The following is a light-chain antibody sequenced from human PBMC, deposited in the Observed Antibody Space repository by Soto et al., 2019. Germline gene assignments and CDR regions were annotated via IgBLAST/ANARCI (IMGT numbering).Light chain of an antibody. V-gene: IGLV2-14*03. CDR2: DVN. Sequence: QSVLTQPASVSGSPGQSITISCTGTSSDVSGYNFVSWYQHHPGKAPKLMIYDVNNRPSGVSNRFSGSKPGNTASLTISGVQSEDEADYYCSSYRSGDTLVFGTGTKVTVL. CDR1: SSDVSGYNF. CDR3: SSYRSGDTLV. J-gene: IGLJ1*01.